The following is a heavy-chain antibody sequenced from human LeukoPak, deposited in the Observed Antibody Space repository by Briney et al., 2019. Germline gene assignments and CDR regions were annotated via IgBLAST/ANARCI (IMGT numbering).Heavy chain of an antibody. J-gene: IGHJ4*02. Sequence: TGGSLRLSCAASGFTFSNAWMSWVRQAPGKGLEWIGYVYYSGSTSHNPSLKSRVTILLDTSKNQFSLKLSSVTAADTAVYYCARGATAWVHFDSWGQGTLVTVSS. V-gene: IGHV4-59*01. CDR2: VYYSGST. CDR3: ARGATAWVHFDS. CDR1: GFTFSNAW. D-gene: IGHD1-26*01.